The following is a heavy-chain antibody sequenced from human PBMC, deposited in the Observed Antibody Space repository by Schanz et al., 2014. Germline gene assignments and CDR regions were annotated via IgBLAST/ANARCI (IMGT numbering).Heavy chain of an antibody. CDR1: GFTFGDYA. CDR3: ARGLIAAAGGAFDY. CDR2: INTGVNT. D-gene: IGHD6-13*01. Sequence: EVQLLESGGGLVQPGGSLRLSCAASGFTFGDYAMTWVRQAPGKGLEWVSAINTGVNTYYADSVRGRFTMSRDNSKNTLYLQMNSLRAGDAAVYYCARGLIAAAGGAFDYGGQGTLVDVSA. J-gene: IGHJ4*02. V-gene: IGHV3-23*01.